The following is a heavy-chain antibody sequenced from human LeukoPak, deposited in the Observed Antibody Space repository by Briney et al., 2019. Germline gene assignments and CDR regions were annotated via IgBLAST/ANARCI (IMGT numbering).Heavy chain of an antibody. V-gene: IGHV3-30-3*01. CDR2: ISYDGSNK. J-gene: IGHJ4*02. CDR1: GFTFSSYA. D-gene: IGHD6-19*01. CDR3: AKANPQWLVLGYFDY. Sequence: PGGSLRLSCAASGFTFSSYAMHWVRQAPGKGLEWVAVISYDGSNKYYADSVKGRFTISRDNSKNTLYLQMNSLRAEDTAVYYCAKANPQWLVLGYFDYWGQGTLVTVSS.